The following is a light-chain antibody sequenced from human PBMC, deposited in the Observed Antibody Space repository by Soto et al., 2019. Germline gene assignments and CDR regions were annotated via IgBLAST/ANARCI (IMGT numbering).Light chain of an antibody. CDR1: QSVSSNY. J-gene: IGKJ1*01. V-gene: IGKV3-20*01. CDR2: DAS. Sequence: IVLTLSPDALSLSTGERATLSCRASQSVSSNYLAWYQQKLGQAPRLLIYDASRRATGIPDRFSGSGSGTDFTLTISRLEPEDFVVYYCQQYGRSPTFGQGTKVDIK. CDR3: QQYGRSPT.